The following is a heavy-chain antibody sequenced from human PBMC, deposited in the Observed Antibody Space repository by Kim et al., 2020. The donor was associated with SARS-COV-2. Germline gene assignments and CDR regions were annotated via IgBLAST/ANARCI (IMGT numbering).Heavy chain of an antibody. D-gene: IGHD1-7*01. V-gene: IGHV4-39*01. CDR3: ASTTSGY. J-gene: IGHJ4*02. Sequence: YSGDTYHNPSLKSRVTISVDTSKNQFSLKLSSVTAADTAVYYCASTTSGYWGQGTLVTVSS. CDR2: YSGDT.